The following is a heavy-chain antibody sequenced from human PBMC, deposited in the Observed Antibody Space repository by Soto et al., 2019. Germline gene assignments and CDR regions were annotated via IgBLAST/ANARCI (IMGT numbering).Heavy chain of an antibody. J-gene: IGHJ6*03. CDR3: AKSLLFVDHGYMDV. CDR2: IIPIQGKA. V-gene: IGHV1-69*02. CDR1: GGSFTSYS. Sequence: QVQLVQSGAELKKPGSSVKVSCEASGGSFTSYSFTWVRQAPGQGLEWMGRIIPIQGKANYALKFQDRVTITADRSTRTVYMERTCLRPEDTAVYFCAKSLLFVDHGYMDVWGKGTTVTVSS. D-gene: IGHD2-21*01.